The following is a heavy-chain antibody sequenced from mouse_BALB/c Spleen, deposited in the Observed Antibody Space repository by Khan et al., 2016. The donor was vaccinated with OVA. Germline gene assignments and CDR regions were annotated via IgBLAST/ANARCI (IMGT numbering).Heavy chain of an antibody. CDR2: IHPSIGNT. CDR3: ARIAEK. Sequence: QVQLQQSGAELVKPGASVKMSCKASGYSFTGYSMHWVKQRPGQSLEWLGHIHPSIGNTNYNQKFKDKATLTEDKSSSTAYMQLSSLTSEDSAGYYCARIAEKWGQGTTLTVSS. V-gene: IGHV1S26*01. CDR1: GYSFTGYS. J-gene: IGHJ2*01.